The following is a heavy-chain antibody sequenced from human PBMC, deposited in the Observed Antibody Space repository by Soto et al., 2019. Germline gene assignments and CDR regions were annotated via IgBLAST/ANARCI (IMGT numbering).Heavy chain of an antibody. CDR2: IYYSGST. D-gene: IGHD3-10*01. J-gene: IGHJ3*02. CDR3: ARVWGGAFDI. CDR1: GGSISSYH. V-gene: IGHV4-59*01. Sequence: PSETLSLTCTFSGGSISSYHWSWIRQPPGKGLEWIGYIYYSGSTNYNPSLKSRVTISVDTSKNQFSLKLSSVTAADTAVYYCARVWGGAFDIWGQGTMVTVSS.